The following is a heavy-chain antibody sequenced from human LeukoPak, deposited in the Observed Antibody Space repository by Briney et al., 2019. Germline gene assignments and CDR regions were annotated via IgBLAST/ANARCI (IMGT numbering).Heavy chain of an antibody. CDR1: GLTVTNAW. J-gene: IGHJ4*02. CDR3: TTGIRGD. Sequence: GGSLRLSCAASGLTVTNAWMNWVRQAPGKGLEWVGRIASKTDGGTTDYAAPVKGRFTISRDDSKNTLFLQVNSLKTEDTAVYYCTTGIRGDCGQGTLVTVSS. CDR2: IASKTDGGTT. V-gene: IGHV3-15*04.